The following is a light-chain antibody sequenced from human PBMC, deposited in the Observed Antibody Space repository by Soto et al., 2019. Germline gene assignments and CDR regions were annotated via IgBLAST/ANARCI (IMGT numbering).Light chain of an antibody. J-gene: IGLJ3*02. CDR3: QSYDGSDQV. CDR2: EVI. V-gene: IGLV2-14*01. CDR1: SSDVGGYDY. Sequence: QSVLTQPASVSGSPGQSITISCTGTSSDVGGYDYVSWYQHHPGKAPKLMIYEVINRPSGVSNRFSGSKSGNTASLTISGLQAEDEADYYCQSYDGSDQVFGGGTKLTVL.